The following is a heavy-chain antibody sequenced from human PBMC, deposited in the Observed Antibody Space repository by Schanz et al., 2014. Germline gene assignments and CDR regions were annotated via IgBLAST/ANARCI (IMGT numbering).Heavy chain of an antibody. D-gene: IGHD3-10*01. CDR1: GFTLSSYG. V-gene: IGHV3-33*01. J-gene: IGHJ3*02. CDR3: ARDQYYFGSGNPFDI. CDR2: IWFDGTNK. Sequence: VQLLQSGGALVQPGGSLRLSCSASGFTLSSYGMHWVRQAPGKGLEWLAVIWFDGTNKYNADSVKGRFTISRDTSKNTLYLLLNSLRAEDTAVYYCARDQYYFGSGNPFDIWGQGTMVTVSS.